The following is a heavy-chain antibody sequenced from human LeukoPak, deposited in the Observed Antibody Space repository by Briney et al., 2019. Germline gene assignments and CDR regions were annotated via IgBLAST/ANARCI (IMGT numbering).Heavy chain of an antibody. V-gene: IGHV1-8*03. CDR2: MNPNSGNT. Sequence: ASVKVSCKASGYTFTSYDINWVRQATGQGFEWMGWMNPNSGNTGYAQKFQGRVTITRNTSISTAYMELSSLRSEDTAVYYCARGGPTYYDFWSGYYTVDYWGQGTLVTVSS. CDR3: ARGGPTYYDFWSGYYTVDY. J-gene: IGHJ4*02. CDR1: GYTFTSYD. D-gene: IGHD3-3*01.